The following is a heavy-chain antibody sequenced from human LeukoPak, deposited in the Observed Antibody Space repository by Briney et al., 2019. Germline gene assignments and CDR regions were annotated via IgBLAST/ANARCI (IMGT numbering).Heavy chain of an antibody. CDR3: ARAKWAQLGPRVSLDY. V-gene: IGHV3-30-3*01. Sequence: GGSLRLSCAASGFTFSSYAMHWVRQAPGKGLEWVAVISYDGSNKYYADSVKGRFTISRDNSKNTLYLQMNSLRAEDTAVYYCARAKWAQLGPRVSLDYWGQGTLVTVSS. J-gene: IGHJ4*02. D-gene: IGHD1-26*01. CDR1: GFTFSSYA. CDR2: ISYDGSNK.